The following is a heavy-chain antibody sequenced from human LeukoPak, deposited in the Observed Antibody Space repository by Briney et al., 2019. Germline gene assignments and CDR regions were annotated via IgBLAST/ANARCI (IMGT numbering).Heavy chain of an antibody. CDR2: ISGSGGST. D-gene: IGHD6-19*01. CDR3: AKDLLSVYSSGWYY. V-gene: IGHV3-23*01. CDR1: GFTFSSYA. J-gene: IGHJ4*02. Sequence: PGGSLRLSCAASGFTFSSYAMSWVRQAPGKGLEWVSAISGSGGSTYYADSVKGRFTISRDNSKNTLYLQMNSLRAEDTAVYYCAKDLLSVYSSGWYYWGQGTLVTVSS.